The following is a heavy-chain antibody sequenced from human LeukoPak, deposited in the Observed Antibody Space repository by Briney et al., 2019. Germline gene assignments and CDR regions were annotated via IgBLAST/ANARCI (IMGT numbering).Heavy chain of an antibody. Sequence: SETLSLTCTVSGGSISSYYWSWIRQPPGKGLEWIGYIYYSGSTNYDPSLKSRVTISIDTSKTQFSLKINSVTAADTAVYYCARDGAPGGLAYFDYWGQGTLVTVSS. D-gene: IGHD3-16*01. CDR1: GGSISSYY. J-gene: IGHJ4*02. CDR3: ARDGAPGGLAYFDY. V-gene: IGHV4-59*01. CDR2: IYYSGST.